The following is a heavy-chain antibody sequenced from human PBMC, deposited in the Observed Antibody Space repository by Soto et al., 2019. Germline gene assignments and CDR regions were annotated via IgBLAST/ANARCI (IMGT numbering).Heavy chain of an antibody. D-gene: IGHD7-27*01. V-gene: IGHV4-4*02. J-gene: IGHJ4*02. CDR1: GYSINTNNW. CDR3: ARDTHWGVGD. CDR2: IYHTGIS. Sequence: QVQLQESGPGLVKPSETLSLTCAVSGYSINTNNWWSWVRQPPGRGLEWMGEIYHTGISNYNPQLKSRVAISADRSKNQLSLWLNSVTAADTAVYFCARDTHWGVGDWGQGTLVIVSS.